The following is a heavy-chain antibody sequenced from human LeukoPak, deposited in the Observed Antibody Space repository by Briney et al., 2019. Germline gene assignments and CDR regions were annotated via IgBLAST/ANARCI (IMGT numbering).Heavy chain of an antibody. V-gene: IGHV1-18*01. CDR2: ISAYNGNT. Sequence: ASVKVSCKASGYTFTSYGISWVRQAPGQGLEWMGWISAYNGNTNYAQKLQGRVTMTTDTSTSTAYMELRSLRSDDTAVYYCARDRPSYYDFWSGYYSDAFDIWGQGTMVTVSS. CDR3: ARDRPSYYDFWSGYYSDAFDI. CDR1: GYTFTSYG. D-gene: IGHD3-3*01. J-gene: IGHJ3*02.